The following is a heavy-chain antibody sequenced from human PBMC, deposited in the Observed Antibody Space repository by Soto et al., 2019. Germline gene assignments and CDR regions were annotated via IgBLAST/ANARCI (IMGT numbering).Heavy chain of an antibody. CDR1: GYSFTSYG. V-gene: IGHV1-18*01. CDR3: ARDLTIVPATHPRLENYGMDV. J-gene: IGHJ6*02. D-gene: IGHD2-2*01. CDR2: FSPYIGHT. Sequence: QVQLVQSAGEVKKPGASVKVSCKASGYSFTSYGISWVRRAPGQGLEGMGWFSPYIGHTQFVERFQGRVTMTTDTSTKTAYMELRNLRSDDTAHYYCARDLTIVPATHPRLENYGMDVWGQGTTVIVSS.